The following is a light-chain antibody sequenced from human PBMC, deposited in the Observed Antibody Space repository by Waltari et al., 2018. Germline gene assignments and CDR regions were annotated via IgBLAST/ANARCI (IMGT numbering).Light chain of an antibody. CDR2: GAS. CDR1: QTINNN. V-gene: IGKV3-15*01. Sequence: EIVMTQSPATLSVSPGETATLFCRASQTINNNIAWFQQKAGQAPRILIYGASIRATGVPARFSGSGSGTDFTLTISSLQSEDFALYYCHQYDNWPPWTFGQGTKVEVK. J-gene: IGKJ1*01. CDR3: HQYDNWPPWT.